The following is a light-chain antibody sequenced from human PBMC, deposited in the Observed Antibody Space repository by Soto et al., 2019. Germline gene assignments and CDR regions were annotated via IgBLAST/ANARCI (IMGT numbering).Light chain of an antibody. CDR3: QTWDNSTVV. CDR2: EDK. V-gene: IGLV3-1*01. J-gene: IGLJ2*01. Sequence: SYELTQPPSVSVSPGQTARITCSGDKVGEKFACWYQQKPGQSPVVVIYEDKKRPSAIPERFSGSNSGNTATLTISGTETMDEADYYCQTWDNSTVVFGGGTKLTVL. CDR1: KVGEKF.